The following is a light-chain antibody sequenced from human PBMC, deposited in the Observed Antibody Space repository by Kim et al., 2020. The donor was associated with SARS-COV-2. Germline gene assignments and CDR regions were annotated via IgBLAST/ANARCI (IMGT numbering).Light chain of an antibody. CDR2: VNSDGRH. V-gene: IGLV4-69*01. J-gene: IGLJ3*02. CDR1: SGHSSYA. CDR3: QTWGTGIRV. Sequence: SVKLTCTLSSGHSSYAIAWHQQQPEKGPRYLMKVNSDGRHSKGDGIPDRFSGSSSGAERYLTISSLQSEDEADYYCQTWGTGIRVFGGGTQLTVL.